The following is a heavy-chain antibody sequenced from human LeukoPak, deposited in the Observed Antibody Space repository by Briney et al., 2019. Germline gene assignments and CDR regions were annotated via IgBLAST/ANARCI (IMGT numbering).Heavy chain of an antibody. CDR1: GFTFSSYA. Sequence: GGSLRLSCASSGFTFSSYAMSWVRQAPGKGLEWVSTIGGTGVRTYYADSVKGRFTISRDNSKNTLYLQVNSLRADDTAVYYCAKVGGNVGFWGQGTLVTVSS. CDR3: AKVGGNVGF. V-gene: IGHV3-23*01. J-gene: IGHJ4*02. CDR2: IGGTGVRT. D-gene: IGHD4-23*01.